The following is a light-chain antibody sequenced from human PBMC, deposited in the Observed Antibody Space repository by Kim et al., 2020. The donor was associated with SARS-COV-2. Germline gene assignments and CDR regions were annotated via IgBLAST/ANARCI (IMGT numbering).Light chain of an antibody. V-gene: IGKV3-15*01. CDR2: DAS. CDR3: QKYNNWPPYT. J-gene: IGKJ2*01. Sequence: EIVMTQSPGTLSVSPGERATLSCRASQSVGSNVAWYQQKPGQGPRLLIYDASTRATGVPVRFSGSGSGTDFTLTISSLQSEDIAVYSCQKYNNWPPYTFGQGTKLEI. CDR1: QSVGSN.